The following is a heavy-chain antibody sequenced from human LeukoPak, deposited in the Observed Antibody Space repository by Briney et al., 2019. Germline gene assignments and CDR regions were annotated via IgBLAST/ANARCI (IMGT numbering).Heavy chain of an antibody. J-gene: IGHJ5*02. CDR3: AREYSSSSPSFDP. CDR1: GYTFTCYY. Sequence: GASVKVSCKASGYTFTCYYMHWVRQAPGQGLEWMGWINPNSGGTNYAQKFQGWVTMTRDTSISTAYMELSRLRSDDTAVYYCAREYSSSSPSFDPWGQGTLVTVSS. CDR2: INPNSGGT. D-gene: IGHD6-13*01. V-gene: IGHV1-2*04.